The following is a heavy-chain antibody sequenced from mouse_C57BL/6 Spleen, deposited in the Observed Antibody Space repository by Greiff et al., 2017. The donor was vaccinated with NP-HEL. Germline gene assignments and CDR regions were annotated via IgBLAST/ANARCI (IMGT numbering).Heavy chain of an antibody. D-gene: IGHD2-2*01. CDR3: ARWLPYYFDY. Sequence: SGAGLVKPGASVKLSCKASGYTFTSYNMSWVKQTPRQSLEWVGSIYRGNGYTSYNQNFKGKATLTVDKSSSTAYMQLSSLTSEDSAVYFGARWLPYYFDYWGQGTTLTVSS. V-gene: IGHV1-12*01. CDR1: GYTFTSYN. J-gene: IGHJ2*01. CDR2: IYRGNGYT.